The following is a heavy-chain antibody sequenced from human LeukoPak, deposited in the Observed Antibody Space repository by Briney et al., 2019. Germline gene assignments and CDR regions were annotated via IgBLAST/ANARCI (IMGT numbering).Heavy chain of an antibody. Sequence: GASVTVSCKASGGTFSSYAISWVRQAPGQGLEWMGGIIPIFGTANYAQKFQGRVTITADESTSTAYMELSSLRSEDTAVYYCARHLDYGDYGDYYYYGMDVWGKGTTVTVSS. V-gene: IGHV1-69*13. CDR3: ARHLDYGDYGDYYYYGMDV. J-gene: IGHJ6*04. CDR2: IIPIFGTA. CDR1: GGTFSSYA. D-gene: IGHD4-17*01.